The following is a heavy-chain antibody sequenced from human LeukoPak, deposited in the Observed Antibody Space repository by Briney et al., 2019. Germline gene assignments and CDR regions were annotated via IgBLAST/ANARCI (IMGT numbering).Heavy chain of an antibody. CDR3: TRDRRTMIVVVIEGHYFDY. D-gene: IGHD3-22*01. Sequence: GGSLRLSCTASGFTFGDYAMSWVRQAPGKGLEWVGFIRSKAYGGTTEYAASVKGRFTISRDDSKSIAYLQMNSLKTEDTAVYYCTRDRRTMIVVVIEGHYFDYWGQGTLVTVSS. CDR2: IRSKAYGGTT. V-gene: IGHV3-49*04. CDR1: GFTFGDYA. J-gene: IGHJ4*02.